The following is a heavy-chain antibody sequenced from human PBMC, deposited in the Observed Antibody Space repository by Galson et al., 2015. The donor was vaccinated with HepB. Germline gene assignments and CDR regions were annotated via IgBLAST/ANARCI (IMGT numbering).Heavy chain of an antibody. Sequence: SLRLSCAASGFTFSSYAMHWVRQAPGKGLDWVAVISYDGSNKYYADSVKGRFTISRDNSKNTLYLQMNSLRAEDTAVYYCARAGTYCGGDCYSLDYWGQGTLVTVSS. CDR3: ARAGTYCGGDCYSLDY. V-gene: IGHV3-30*04. D-gene: IGHD2-21*02. CDR1: GFTFSSYA. J-gene: IGHJ4*02. CDR2: ISYDGSNK.